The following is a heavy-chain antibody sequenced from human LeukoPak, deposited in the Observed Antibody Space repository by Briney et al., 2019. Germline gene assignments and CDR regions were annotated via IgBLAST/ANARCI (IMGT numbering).Heavy chain of an antibody. J-gene: IGHJ3*02. V-gene: IGHV4-59*01. CDR3: ARARGATIFQSAFDI. Sequence: SETLSLTCTVSGGSISSYYWSWIRQPPGKGLEWIGYIYSSGSTNYNPSLKSRVTISVDTSKNQFSLKLTSVTAADTAVYYCARARGATIFQSAFDIWGQGTTVTVSS. CDR2: IYSSGST. D-gene: IGHD5-24*01. CDR1: GGSISSYY.